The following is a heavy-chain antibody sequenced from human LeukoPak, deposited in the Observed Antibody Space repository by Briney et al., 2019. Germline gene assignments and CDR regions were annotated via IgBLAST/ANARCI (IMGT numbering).Heavy chain of an antibody. CDR2: IYSGGSK. CDR1: GFTVSSNY. CDR3: ARDDDLWGDRAFDI. Sequence: GGSLRLSCAASGFTVSSNYMSWVRQAPGKGLEWVSVIYSGGSKYYADSVKGRFTISRDNSKNTLYLQMNSLRAEDTAVYYCARDDDLWGDRAFDIWGQGTMVTDSS. J-gene: IGHJ3*02. D-gene: IGHD3-3*01. V-gene: IGHV3-53*01.